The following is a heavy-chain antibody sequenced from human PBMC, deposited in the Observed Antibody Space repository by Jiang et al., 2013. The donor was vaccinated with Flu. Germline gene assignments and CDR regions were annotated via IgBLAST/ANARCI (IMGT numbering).Heavy chain of an antibody. D-gene: IGHD2-8*01. J-gene: IGHJ5*02. CDR1: GYTFTSYD. V-gene: IGHV1-8*01. Sequence: SGAEVKKPGASVKVSCKASGYTFTSYDINWVRQATGQGLEWMGWMNPNSGNTGYAQKFQGRVTMTRNTSISTAYMELSSLRSEDTAVYYCARGPVVLMVYADNWFDPWGQGTLVTVSS. CDR3: ARGPVVLMVYADNWFDP. CDR2: MNPNSGNT.